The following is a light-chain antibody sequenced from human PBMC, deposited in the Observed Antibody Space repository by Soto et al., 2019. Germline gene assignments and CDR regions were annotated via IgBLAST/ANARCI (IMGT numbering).Light chain of an antibody. J-gene: IGLJ1*01. CDR3: QSYDKSLSGSYV. CDR1: TSNIGAGYD. Sequence: QSVLTQPPSVSGAPGQSISIACTGSTSNIGAGYDVHWYQQVPGTAPKLLIYATSNRPSGVPDRFVGSKSGTSASLAISGLQAEDEADYYCQSYDKSLSGSYVFGSGTKLTVL. V-gene: IGLV1-40*01. CDR2: ATS.